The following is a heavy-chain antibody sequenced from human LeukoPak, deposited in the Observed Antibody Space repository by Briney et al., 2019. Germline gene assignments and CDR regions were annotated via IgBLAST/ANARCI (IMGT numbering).Heavy chain of an antibody. CDR1: GYTFTSYG. J-gene: IGHJ4*02. CDR2: ISAYNGNT. V-gene: IGHV1-18*01. Sequence: ASVKVSCKASGYTFTSYGISWVRQAPGQGLESMGWISAYNGNTNYAQKLQGRVTMTTDTSTSTAYMELRSLRSDDTAVYYCARAGYDFWSGRHFDYWGQGTLVTVSS. CDR3: ARAGYDFWSGRHFDY. D-gene: IGHD3-3*01.